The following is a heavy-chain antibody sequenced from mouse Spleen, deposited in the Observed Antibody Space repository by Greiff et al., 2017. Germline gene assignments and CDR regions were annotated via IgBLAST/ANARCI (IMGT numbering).Heavy chain of an antibody. Sequence: EVQLVESGGGLVKPGGSLKLSCAASGFTFSDYGMAWVRQAPGKGPEWVAFISNLAYSIYYADTVTGRFTISRENAKNTLYLEMSSLRSEDTAMYYCARRDGKAMDYWGQGTSVTVSS. CDR2: ISNLAYSI. CDR1: GFTFSDYG. J-gene: IGHJ4*01. D-gene: IGHD2-1*01. CDR3: ARRDGKAMDY. V-gene: IGHV5-15*04.